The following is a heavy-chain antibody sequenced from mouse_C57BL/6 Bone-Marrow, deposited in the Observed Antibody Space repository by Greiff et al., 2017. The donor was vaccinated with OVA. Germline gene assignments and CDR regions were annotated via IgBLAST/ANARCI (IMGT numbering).Heavy chain of an antibody. J-gene: IGHJ4*01. CDR2: ISRGGDDL. D-gene: IGHD2-1*01. V-gene: IGHV5-9-1*02. CDR3: TRYGNPIYYAMDY. Sequence: EVKLMESGEGLVKPGGSLKLSCAASGFTFSSYAMSWVRQTPEKRLEWVAYISRGGDDLYYADTVKGRFTISRDHARNTLYLQMSSLKSEDTAMYYCTRYGNPIYYAMDYWGQGTSVTVSS. CDR1: GFTFSSYA.